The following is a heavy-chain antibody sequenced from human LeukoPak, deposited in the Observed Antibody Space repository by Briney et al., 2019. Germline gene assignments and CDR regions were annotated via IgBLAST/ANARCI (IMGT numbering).Heavy chain of an antibody. J-gene: IGHJ6*02. CDR2: IIPIFGTA. V-gene: IGHV1-69*05. CDR1: GGTFSRYA. Sequence: AVPVSCKPSGGTFSRYAIRWVRQAPGQGLEWMGGIIPIFGTANYAQKFQGRVTITRSTSIDTAYMELNTLTSDDTAAYYCARGFYYYGLDVWGQGTTVTVSS. CDR3: ARGFYYYGLDV.